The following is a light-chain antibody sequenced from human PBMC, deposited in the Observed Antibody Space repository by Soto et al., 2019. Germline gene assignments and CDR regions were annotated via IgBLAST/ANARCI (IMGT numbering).Light chain of an antibody. CDR2: DAS. CDR1: QSVSSY. Sequence: PGERATLSCRASQSVSSYLAWYQQKPGQAPRLLTYDASNRATGIPARFSGSGSGTDFTLTVSSLEPEDFAVYYCHQRSNWPITFGQGTRLEIK. CDR3: HQRSNWPIT. V-gene: IGKV3-11*01. J-gene: IGKJ5*01.